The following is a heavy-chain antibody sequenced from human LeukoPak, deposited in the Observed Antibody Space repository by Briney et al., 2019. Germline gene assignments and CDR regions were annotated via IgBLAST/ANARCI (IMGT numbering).Heavy chain of an antibody. D-gene: IGHD2-21*01. V-gene: IGHV4-39*07. CDR1: GDSIGRSTYY. CDR2: IFYNGRT. J-gene: IGHJ5*01. CDR3: ARQVAVVEPTDPNWFDS. Sequence: PSETLSLTCNVSGDSIGRSTYYWGWVRQTPEKGLEWIGSIFYNGRTYYTPSLQSRVIMSLDTSKNQFFLRLTSVTAADTAVYYCARQVAVVEPTDPNWFDSWGQGTLVTVSS.